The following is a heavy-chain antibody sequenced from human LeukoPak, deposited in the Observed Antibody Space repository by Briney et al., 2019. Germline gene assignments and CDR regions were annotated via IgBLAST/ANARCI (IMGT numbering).Heavy chain of an antibody. CDR1: GFTFSSYW. J-gene: IGHJ4*02. Sequence: GGSLRLSCAASGFTFSSYWMSWVRQAPGKGLEWVLAISGSGGRTHYADSVKGRFTISRDNSKNTLYLQLNSLRAEDTAVYYCAKRGITIFPPDYWGQGTLVTVSS. D-gene: IGHD3-9*01. CDR3: AKRGITIFPPDY. V-gene: IGHV3-23*01. CDR2: ISGSGGRT.